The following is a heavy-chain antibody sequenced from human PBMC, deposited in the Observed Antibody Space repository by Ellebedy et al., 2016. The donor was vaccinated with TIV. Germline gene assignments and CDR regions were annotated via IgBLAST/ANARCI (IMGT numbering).Heavy chain of an antibody. D-gene: IGHD6-19*01. Sequence: PGGSLRLSCAASGFTFSIYAMSWVRQAPGKGLEWVSLISGSGDSTYYADSVKGRFTISRDNSKSSLYLQMNSLRADDTALYYCARGGVVAGADFWGQGTLVTVSS. CDR1: GFTFSIYA. CDR3: ARGGVVAGADF. V-gene: IGHV3-23*01. CDR2: ISGSGDST. J-gene: IGHJ4*02.